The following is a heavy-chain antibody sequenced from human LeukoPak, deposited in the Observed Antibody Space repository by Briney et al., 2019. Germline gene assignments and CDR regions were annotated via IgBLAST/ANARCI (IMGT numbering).Heavy chain of an antibody. V-gene: IGHV3-73*01. J-gene: IGHJ5*02. Sequence: GGSPRLSCAASGFTLSGFAMHWVRQASGKGLEWLGRIRIKANNYATTYASSVEGRLTISRDDSKNTAFLQMNSLKTEDTAVYYCTRQVNSNWFDPWGQGTLVTVSS. CDR2: IRIKANNYAT. CDR3: TRQVNSNWFDP. CDR1: GFTLSGFA.